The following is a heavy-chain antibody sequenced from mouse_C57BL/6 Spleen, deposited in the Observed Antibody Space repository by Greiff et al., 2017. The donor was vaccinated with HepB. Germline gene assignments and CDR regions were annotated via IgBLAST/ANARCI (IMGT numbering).Heavy chain of an antibody. CDR2: IDPETGGT. J-gene: IGHJ4*01. D-gene: IGHD1-3*01. V-gene: IGHV1-15*01. Sequence: QVQLQQSGAELVRPGASVTLSCKASGYTFTDYEMHWVKQTPVHGLEWIGAIDPETGGTAYNQKFKGKAILTADKSSSTAYMELRSLTSEDSAVYYCTRWETYNAYAMDYWGQGTSVTVSS. CDR1: GYTFTDYE. CDR3: TRWETYNAYAMDY.